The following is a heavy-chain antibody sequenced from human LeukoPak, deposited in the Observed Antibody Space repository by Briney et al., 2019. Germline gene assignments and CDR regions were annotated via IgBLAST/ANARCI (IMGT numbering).Heavy chain of an antibody. D-gene: IGHD3-16*01. CDR1: GGSISSYY. V-gene: IGHV4-39*01. CDR2: IYYSGST. J-gene: IGHJ3*02. CDR3: ASLPLGGAFDI. Sequence: SETLPLTCTVSGGSISSYYWGWIRQPPGKGLEWIGSIYYSGSTYYNPSLKSRVTISVDTSKNQFSLKLSSVTAADTAVYYCASLPLGGAFDIWGQGTMVTVSS.